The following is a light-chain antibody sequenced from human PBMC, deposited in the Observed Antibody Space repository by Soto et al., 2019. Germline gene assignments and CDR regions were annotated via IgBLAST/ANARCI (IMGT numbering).Light chain of an antibody. V-gene: IGLV1-40*01. CDR1: SSNIGAGYD. Sequence: QSVLTQTPSVSGALGQKITMSCTGSSSNIGAGYDVHWYQQFPGAAPRLLIYADNNRPSGVPDRFSASKSGTSASLAITGLQGEDEANYYCQSYDTSLSGVIFGAGNKVTVL. J-gene: IGLJ2*01. CDR2: ADN. CDR3: QSYDTSLSGVI.